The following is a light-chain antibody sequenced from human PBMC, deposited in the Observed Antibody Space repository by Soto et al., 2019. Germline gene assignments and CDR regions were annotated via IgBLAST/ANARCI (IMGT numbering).Light chain of an antibody. Sequence: EIVMTQSPATLSVSPGERATLSCRASQSISSNLAWYQKKPGQAPRLLIYRASTRATGIPARFSGSGSGTEFTLTISSLQSEDFAVYYCQQYNDWPPLTFGGGTKVEIK. V-gene: IGKV3-15*01. CDR2: RAS. CDR3: QQYNDWPPLT. J-gene: IGKJ4*01. CDR1: QSISSN.